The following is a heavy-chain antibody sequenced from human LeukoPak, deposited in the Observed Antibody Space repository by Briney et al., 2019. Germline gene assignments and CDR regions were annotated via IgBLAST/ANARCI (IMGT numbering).Heavy chain of an antibody. CDR3: AKGSSKGDYYYYYGMDV. CDR1: GFTFDDYA. J-gene: IGHJ6*02. D-gene: IGHD6-13*01. Sequence: GGSLRLSCAASGFTFDDYAMHWVRQAPGTGLEWVSLISWDGGSTYYADSVKGRFTISRDNSKNSLYLQMNSVRAEDTALYYCAKGSSKGDYYYYYGMDVWGQGTTVTVSS. V-gene: IGHV3-43D*03. CDR2: ISWDGGST.